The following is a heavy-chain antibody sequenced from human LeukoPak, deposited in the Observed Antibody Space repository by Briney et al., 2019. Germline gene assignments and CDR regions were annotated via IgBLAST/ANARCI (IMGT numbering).Heavy chain of an antibody. CDR1: GGSISSYY. CDR2: IYYSGST. J-gene: IGHJ6*03. V-gene: IGHV4-59*01. CDR3: AARYSFYYMDV. Sequence: SETLSLTCTVSGGSISSYYWSWIRQPPGKGLEWIGYIYYSGSTNYNPSLKSRVTISVDTSKNQFSLKLSSVTAADTAVYYCAARYSFYYMDVWGKGTTVTVSS. D-gene: IGHD5-18*01.